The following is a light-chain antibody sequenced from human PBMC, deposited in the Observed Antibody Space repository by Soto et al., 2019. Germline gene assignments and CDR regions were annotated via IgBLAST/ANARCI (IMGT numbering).Light chain of an antibody. V-gene: IGKV1-33*01. CDR1: QAISNY. Sequence: DIQMTQSPSSLSASVGDRVTITCQASQAISNYLNWYQQKPGKAPKLLIYDASNVETGVPSRFSGSGSGTDFTVTISSLQPEDIATYYCQQYDNLHLTFGGGTKVEIK. CDR3: QQYDNLHLT. CDR2: DAS. J-gene: IGKJ4*01.